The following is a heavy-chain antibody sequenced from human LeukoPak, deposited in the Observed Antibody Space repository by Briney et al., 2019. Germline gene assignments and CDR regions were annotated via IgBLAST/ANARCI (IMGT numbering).Heavy chain of an antibody. V-gene: IGHV3-33*01. CDR1: GFTLSSYG. J-gene: IGHJ4*02. CDR2: IWYDGSNK. CDR3: ARGYGSGSFFVY. D-gene: IGHD3-10*01. Sequence: PGGSLRLSCAASGFTLSSYGMHWVRQAPGKGLEWVAVIWYDGSNKYYADSVKGRFTISRDNAKNSLYLQMNSLRAEDTAVHYCARGYGSGSFFVYWGQGTLVTVSS.